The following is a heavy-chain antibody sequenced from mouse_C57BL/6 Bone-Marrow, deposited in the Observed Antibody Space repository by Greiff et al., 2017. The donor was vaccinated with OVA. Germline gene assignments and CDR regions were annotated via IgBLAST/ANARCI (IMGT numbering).Heavy chain of an antibody. Sequence: VKLQESGAELARPGASVKLSCKASGYTFTSYGISWVKQRPGQGLEWIGEIYPRSGNTYYNEKFKGKATLTADKSSSTAYMELRSLTSEDSAVDFCAREPYYYGSSSWCAYWGQGTLVTVSA. J-gene: IGHJ3*01. CDR1: GYTFTSYG. CDR2: IYPRSGNT. D-gene: IGHD1-1*01. V-gene: IGHV1-81*01. CDR3: AREPYYYGSSSWCAY.